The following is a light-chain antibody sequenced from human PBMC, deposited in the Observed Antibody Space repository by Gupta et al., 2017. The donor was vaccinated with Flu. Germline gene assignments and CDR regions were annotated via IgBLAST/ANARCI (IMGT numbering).Light chain of an antibody. CDR1: QSVTNTK. J-gene: IGKJ2*01. CDR2: GAS. Sequence: EIVLTQSPGTLSLSQGERATLSCRASQSVTNTKFVWYQQKVGQAPRLLIYGASTRATGIPDRFSGSGSGTDFTLTISRVEPEDFGVYYCQQYDIPPHTFAQGTKLEIK. CDR3: QQYDIPPHT. V-gene: IGKV3-20*01.